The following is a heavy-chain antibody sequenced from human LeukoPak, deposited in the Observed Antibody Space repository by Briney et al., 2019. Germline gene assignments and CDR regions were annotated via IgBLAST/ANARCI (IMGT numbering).Heavy chain of an antibody. CDR3: ARVAGWHWFDP. CDR1: GFNFNSYS. V-gene: IGHV3-53*01. D-gene: IGHD6-19*01. CDR2: IYSGGST. J-gene: IGHJ5*02. Sequence: PGGSLRLSCATSGFNFNSYSMNWVRQAPGKGLEWVSVIYSGGSTYYADSVKGRFTISRDNSKNTVYLQMNNMGVDDTAVYYCARVAGWHWFDPWGQGTLVTVSS.